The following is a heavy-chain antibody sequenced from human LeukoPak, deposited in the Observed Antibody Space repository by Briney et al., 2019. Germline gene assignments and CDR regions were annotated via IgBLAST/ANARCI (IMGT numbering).Heavy chain of an antibody. CDR1: GFTFSSYA. V-gene: IGHV3-23*01. CDR2: ISGSGGST. J-gene: IGHJ6*02. CDR3: AIVLGTYRGYGMGV. D-gene: IGHD3-10*01. Sequence: GPSLRFSCAASGFTFSSYAMSWVRQAPGKGLEWVSAISGSGGSTYYADSVKGRFTISSDNSKNPLYLQMHSLRAQDTAVYYCAIVLGTYRGYGMGVWGQGTTVTVSS.